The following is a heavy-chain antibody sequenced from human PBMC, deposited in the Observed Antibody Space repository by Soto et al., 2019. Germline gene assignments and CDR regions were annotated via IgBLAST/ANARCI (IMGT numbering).Heavy chain of an antibody. CDR3: ARTAYYYDSSGYSFDC. J-gene: IGHJ4*02. D-gene: IGHD3-22*01. CDR2: IWYDGRNT. CDR1: GYTFTGYY. V-gene: IGHV3-33*01. Sequence: SCKASGYTFTGYYIHWVRQAPGKGLEWVAVIWYDGRNTYYADSVKGRFTISRDNSKNTLYLQMNSLRAEDTAVYYCARTAYYYDSSGYSFDCWGQGTLVTVSS.